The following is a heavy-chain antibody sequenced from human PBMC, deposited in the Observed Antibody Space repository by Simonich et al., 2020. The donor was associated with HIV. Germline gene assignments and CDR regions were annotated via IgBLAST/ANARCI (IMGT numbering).Heavy chain of an antibody. CDR3: ARRGSNWYLYWYFDL. CDR1: GGSISSYY. CDR2: IYTSGNT. Sequence: QVQLQESGPGLVKPSETLSLTCTVSGGSISSYYWSWVRQPAGKGLEWIGRIYTSGNTYYNTSLKSRITISVDKSKNHFSLRLSSVTAADTAVYYCARRGSNWYLYWYFDLWGRGTLVTVSS. V-gene: IGHV4-4*07. D-gene: IGHD6-13*01. J-gene: IGHJ2*01.